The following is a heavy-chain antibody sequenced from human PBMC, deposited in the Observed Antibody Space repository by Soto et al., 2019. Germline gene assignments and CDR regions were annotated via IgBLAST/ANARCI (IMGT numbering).Heavy chain of an antibody. D-gene: IGHD3-10*01. CDR3: AKDSGGGYGMDV. CDR2: ISYDGSNK. V-gene: IGHV3-30*18. Sequence: PGGSLRLSCAASGFTFSSYGMHWVRQAPGKGLEWVAVISYDGSNKYYADSVKGRFTISRDNSKNTLYLQMNSLRAEDTAVYYCAKDSGGGYGMDVWGQGTTVTVSS. CDR1: GFTFSSYG. J-gene: IGHJ6*02.